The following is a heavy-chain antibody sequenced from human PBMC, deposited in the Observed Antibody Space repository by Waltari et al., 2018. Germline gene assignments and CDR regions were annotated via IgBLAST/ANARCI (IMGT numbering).Heavy chain of an antibody. CDR2: IYPGDSDT. V-gene: IGHV5-51*01. Sequence: GWVRQRPGKGLEWMGIIYPGDSDTKYGPSFRGQVTISVDKSISTAYLQWSSLKATDSATYYCARQARGGVIIAPFDQWGQGTLVTVSS. CDR3: ARQARGGVIIAPFDQ. D-gene: IGHD3-16*02. J-gene: IGHJ4*02.